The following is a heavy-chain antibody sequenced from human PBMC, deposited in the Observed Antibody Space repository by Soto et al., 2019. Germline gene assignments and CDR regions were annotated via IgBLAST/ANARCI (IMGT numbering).Heavy chain of an antibody. J-gene: IGHJ4*02. CDR2: INPANGNT. Sequence: QVQLAQSGAEERKPGASVKVSCEATGYTFTAYAMHWVRQAPGQRLEWMGWINPANGNTKYSQKFQGRLTITSDTAATTVYTELNSLTSEDTAMYYCTRSAISPYGGLIGPFDYWGQGNLVTVSS. V-gene: IGHV1-3*05. D-gene: IGHD3-16*02. CDR3: TRSAISPYGGLIGPFDY. CDR1: GYTFTAYA.